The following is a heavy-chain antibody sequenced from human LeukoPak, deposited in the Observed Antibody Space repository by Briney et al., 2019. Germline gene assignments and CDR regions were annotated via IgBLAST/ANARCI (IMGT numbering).Heavy chain of an antibody. Sequence: SETLSLTCTVSGGSISSYYWSWIRQPPGKGLELIGYIYYSGSTNYNPSLKSRVTISVDTSKNQFSLKLSSVTAADTAVYYCARHHPVAGSNYWGQGTLVTVSS. CDR3: ARHHPVAGSNY. J-gene: IGHJ4*02. V-gene: IGHV4-59*08. CDR1: GGSISSYY. D-gene: IGHD6-19*01. CDR2: IYYSGST.